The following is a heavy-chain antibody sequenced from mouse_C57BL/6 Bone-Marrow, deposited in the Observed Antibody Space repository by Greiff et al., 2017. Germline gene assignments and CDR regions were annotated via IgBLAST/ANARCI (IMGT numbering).Heavy chain of an antibody. J-gene: IGHJ3*01. Sequence: QVQLQQSGAELARPGASVKLSCKASGYTFTSYGISWVKQRTGQGLEWIGEIYPRSGNTYYNEKFKGKATLTADKSSGTAYMELRSLTSEDSAVYFCARWGPLRFLFAYWGQGTLVTVSA. CDR3: ARWGPLRFLFAY. V-gene: IGHV1-81*01. CDR1: GYTFTSYG. D-gene: IGHD1-1*01. CDR2: IYPRSGNT.